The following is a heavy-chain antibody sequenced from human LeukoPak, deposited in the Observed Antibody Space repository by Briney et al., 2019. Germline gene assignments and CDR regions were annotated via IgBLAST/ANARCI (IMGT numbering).Heavy chain of an antibody. Sequence: GESLKISCKASGYTFTGYWIGWVRQMPGKSLEWMGIIYPGDSNTRYSPSFQGRVTISADKSISTAYLQWSSLQASDTAMYYCVGSTGYPYYFDYWGQGTLVTVSS. CDR1: GYTFTGYW. D-gene: IGHD3-9*01. V-gene: IGHV5-51*01. J-gene: IGHJ4*02. CDR2: IYPGDSNT. CDR3: VGSTGYPYYFDY.